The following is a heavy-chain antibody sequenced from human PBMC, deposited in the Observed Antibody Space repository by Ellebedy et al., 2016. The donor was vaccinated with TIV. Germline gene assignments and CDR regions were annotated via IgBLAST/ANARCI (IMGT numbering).Heavy chain of an antibody. V-gene: IGHV1-3*01. CDR1: GGTFSRYA. D-gene: IGHD4-17*01. CDR3: ARDRDYGTFDY. CDR2: INAGNGNT. J-gene: IGHJ4*02. Sequence: AASVKVSCKASGGTFSRYALNWVRQAPGQRLEWMGWINAGNGNTKYSQKFQGRVTITRDTSASTAYMELSSLRSEDTAVYYCARDRDYGTFDYWGQGTLVTVSS.